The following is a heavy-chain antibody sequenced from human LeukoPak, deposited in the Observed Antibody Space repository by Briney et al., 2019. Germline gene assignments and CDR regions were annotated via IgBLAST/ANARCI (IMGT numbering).Heavy chain of an antibody. D-gene: IGHD4-23*01. Sequence: GGSLRLSCAASGFTFSSYEMNWVRQAPGKGLEWVSYISSSGSTIYYADSVKGRFTISRDNAKNSLYLQMNSLRAEDTAVYYWAKLANDYGGNSVDYWGQGTLVTVSS. J-gene: IGHJ4*02. CDR3: AKLANDYGGNSVDY. CDR2: ISSSGSTI. CDR1: GFTFSSYE. V-gene: IGHV3-48*03.